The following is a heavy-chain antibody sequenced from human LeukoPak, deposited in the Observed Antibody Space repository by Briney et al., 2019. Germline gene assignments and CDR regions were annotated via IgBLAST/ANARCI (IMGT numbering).Heavy chain of an antibody. CDR1: GYFISSGYY. J-gene: IGHJ6*03. CDR2: IYHSGST. CDR3: ARGGVDKVPAAVRVGSRFYYYYMDV. V-gene: IGHV4-38-2*02. Sequence: SETLSLTCTVSGYFISSGYYWGWIRQPPGKGLEWIGSIYHSGSTYYNPSLKSRVTISVDTSKNQFSLKLSSVTAADTAVYYCARGGVDKVPAAVRVGSRFYYYYMDVWGKGTTVTISS. D-gene: IGHD2-2*01.